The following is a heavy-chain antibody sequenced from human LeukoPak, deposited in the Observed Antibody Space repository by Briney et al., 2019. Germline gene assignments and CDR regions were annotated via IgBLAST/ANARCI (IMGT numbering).Heavy chain of an antibody. CDR1: GFTFSSYG. D-gene: IGHD3-9*01. CDR2: ISSDSSTI. V-gene: IGHV3-48*04. CDR3: AKDFYYDILTGYSN. J-gene: IGHJ4*02. Sequence: GGSLRLSCAASGFTFSSYGMNWVRQAPGKGLEWVSYISSDSSTIYYADSVKGRFTISRDNSKNSLYLQMNSLRTEDTALYYCAKDFYYDILTGYSNWGQGTLVTVSS.